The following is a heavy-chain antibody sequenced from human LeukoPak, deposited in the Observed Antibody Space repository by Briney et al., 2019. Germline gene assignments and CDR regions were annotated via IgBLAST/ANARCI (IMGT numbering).Heavy chain of an antibody. J-gene: IGHJ3*02. CDR3: AKRARVYYGSGSYLDAFDI. CDR1: GFTFSSYA. V-gene: IGHV3-23*01. Sequence: PGGSLRLSCAASGFTFSSYAMSWVRQAPGKGLEWVSAISGSGGSTYYADSVKGRFTISRDNSKNTLYLQMNSLRAEDTAVYYCAKRARVYYGSGSYLDAFDIWGQGTMVTVSS. CDR2: ISGSGGST. D-gene: IGHD3-10*01.